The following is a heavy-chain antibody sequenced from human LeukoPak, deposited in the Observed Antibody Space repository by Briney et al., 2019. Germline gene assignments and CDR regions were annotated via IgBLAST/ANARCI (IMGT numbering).Heavy chain of an antibody. D-gene: IGHD3-10*01. CDR1: GNSISSGDNY. CDR3: ARGPRGMVRGQISN. V-gene: IGHV4-61*02. CDR2: IYTSGST. J-gene: IGHJ4*02. Sequence: PSETLSLTCTVSGNSISSGDNYWSWIRQPAGKGLEWIGRIYTSGSTNYNPSLKSRVTISADTSKNQFSLKLSSVTAADTAVYYCARGPRGMVRGQISNWGQGTLVTVSS.